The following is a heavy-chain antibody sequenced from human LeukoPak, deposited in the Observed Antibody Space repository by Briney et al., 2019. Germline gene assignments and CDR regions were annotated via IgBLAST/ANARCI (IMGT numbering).Heavy chain of an antibody. CDR3: AYSGYDRPYYFDY. J-gene: IGHJ4*02. CDR2: ISGSGGST. CDR1: GFTFSSYA. Sequence: GGSLRLSCAASGFTFSSYAMSWVRQAPGKGLEWVSAISGSGGSTYYADSVKGRFTISRDNSKNTLYLQMNSLRAEDTAVYYCAYSGYDRPYYFDYWGQGTLVTVSS. V-gene: IGHV3-23*01. D-gene: IGHD5-12*01.